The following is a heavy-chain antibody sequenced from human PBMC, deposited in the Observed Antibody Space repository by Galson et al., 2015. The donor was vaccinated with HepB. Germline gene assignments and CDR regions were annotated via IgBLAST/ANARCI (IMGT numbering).Heavy chain of an antibody. CDR2: IDPSDSYT. CDR1: GYSFTSYW. Sequence: QSGAEVKKPGESLRISCKGSGYSFTSYWISWVRQMPGKGLEWMGRIDPSDSYTNYSPSFQGHVTISADKSISTAYLQWSSLKASDTAMYYCAGFRGYSYGNDAFDIWGQGTMVTVSS. V-gene: IGHV5-10-1*01. CDR3: AGFRGYSYGNDAFDI. D-gene: IGHD5-18*01. J-gene: IGHJ3*02.